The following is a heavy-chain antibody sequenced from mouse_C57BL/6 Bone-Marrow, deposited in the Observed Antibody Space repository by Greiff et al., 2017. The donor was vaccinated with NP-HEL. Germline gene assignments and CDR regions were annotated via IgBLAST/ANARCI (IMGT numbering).Heavy chain of an antibody. CDR1: GYTFTDYE. Sequence: QVQLKESGAELVRPGASVTLSCTASGYTFTDYEMHWVKQTPVHGLEWIGAIDPETGGTAYNQKFKGKAILTADKSSSTAYMELRSLTSEDSAVYYCTRRAPYYSSSYGYFDDWGTGTTVTVSS. J-gene: IGHJ1*03. CDR3: TRRAPYYSSSYGYFDD. D-gene: IGHD1-1*01. CDR2: IDPETGGT. V-gene: IGHV1-15*01.